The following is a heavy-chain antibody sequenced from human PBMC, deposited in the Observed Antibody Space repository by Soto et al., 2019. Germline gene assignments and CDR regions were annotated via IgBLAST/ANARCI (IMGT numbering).Heavy chain of an antibody. CDR3: ARDLVSSSPRSY. CDR2: ISSSSSYI. Sequence: SGGSLRLSCAASGFTFSSYSMNWVRQAPGKGLEWVSSISSSSSYIYYADSVKGRFTISRDNAKNSLYLQMNSLRAEDTAVYYCARDLVSSSPRSYWGQGTLVTVSS. J-gene: IGHJ4*02. V-gene: IGHV3-21*01. CDR1: GFTFSSYS. D-gene: IGHD6-13*01.